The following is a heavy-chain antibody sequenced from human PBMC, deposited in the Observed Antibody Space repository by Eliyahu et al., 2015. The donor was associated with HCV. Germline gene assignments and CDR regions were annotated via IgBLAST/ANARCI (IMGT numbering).Heavy chain of an antibody. Sequence: QVQLVESGXXVVQPXRSLRLSCAASGFXFRXXGMHWXRQAPGKGLEWVAVISYDGSNKYYADSVKGRFTISRDNSKNTLYLQMNSLRAEDTAVYYCAKDLPPNFYGSGSYLDYWGQGTLVTFSS. CDR2: ISYDGSNK. CDR3: AKDLPPNFYGSGSYLDY. J-gene: IGHJ4*02. CDR1: GFXFRXXG. D-gene: IGHD3-10*01. V-gene: IGHV3-30*18.